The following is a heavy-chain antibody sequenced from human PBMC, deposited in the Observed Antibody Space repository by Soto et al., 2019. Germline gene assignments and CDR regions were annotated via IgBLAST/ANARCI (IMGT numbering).Heavy chain of an antibody. D-gene: IGHD3-3*01. CDR3: AMGREYAFWSGYSIEMDY. CDR2: ISDGDDDANT. J-gene: IGHJ4*02. CDR1: GFTFSSYA. Sequence: PGGSLRLSCAASGFTFSSYAMNWVRQAPGKGLEWVSAISDGDDDANTYYAASVKGRFTISTDFLKNTLYLQMNSLRTEDTAVYFWAMGREYAFWSGYSIEMDYWGQGTQVTVSS. V-gene: IGHV3-23*01.